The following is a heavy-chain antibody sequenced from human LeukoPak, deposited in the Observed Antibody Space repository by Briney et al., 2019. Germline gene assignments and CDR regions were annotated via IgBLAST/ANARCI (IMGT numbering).Heavy chain of an antibody. CDR1: GFTFSSYA. D-gene: IGHD2-15*01. CDR2: ISGSGGST. V-gene: IGHV3-23*01. CDR3: ARSPPGYCSGGSCYPYYFDY. J-gene: IGHJ4*02. Sequence: GGSLRLSCAASGFTFSSYAMSWVRQAPGKGLEWVSAISGSGGSTYYADSVKGRFTISRENAKNSLYLQMHTLRAGDTAVYFCARSPPGYCSGGSCYPYYFDYWGQGTLVTVSS.